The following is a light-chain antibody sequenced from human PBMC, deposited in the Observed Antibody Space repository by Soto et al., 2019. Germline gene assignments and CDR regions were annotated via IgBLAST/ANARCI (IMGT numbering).Light chain of an antibody. CDR1: QSVSSSY. CDR2: GAS. J-gene: IGKJ1*01. CDR3: EQYGSSPRT. V-gene: IGKV3-20*01. Sequence: EIVLTHSPGTLSLSPCERATLSFSASQSVSSSYLAWYQQKPGQAPRLLIYGASSRATGIPDRFSGSGSGTDFTLTISRLEPEDSAVYYCEQYGSSPRTFGQGTKVDI.